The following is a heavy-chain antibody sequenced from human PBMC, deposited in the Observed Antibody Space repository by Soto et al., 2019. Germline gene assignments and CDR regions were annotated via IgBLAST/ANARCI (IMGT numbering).Heavy chain of an antibody. D-gene: IGHD5-12*01. J-gene: IGHJ4*02. CDR1: GASFTNAW. CDR2: IKTRIDSATT. CDR3: TTEDPSWLRGLEY. Sequence: EVQLVESGGGLVKPGESLRLSCEASGASFTNAWMNWVRQAPGKGLEWVGRIKTRIDSATTDYAAPVKGRFTISRDDSKTTLYLQMDSLKTGDTAVYYCTTEDPSWLRGLEYWGQGTLVTVSS. V-gene: IGHV3-15*01.